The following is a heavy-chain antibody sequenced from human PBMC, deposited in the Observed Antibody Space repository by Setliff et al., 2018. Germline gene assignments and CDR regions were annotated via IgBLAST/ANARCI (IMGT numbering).Heavy chain of an antibody. CDR2: IIPMFGT. J-gene: IGHJ6*03. Sequence: SVKVSCKASGGTFSSYAISWVRQAPGQGLEWMGGIIPMFGTSYAQKFQGRVTITADESTSTAYMELSSLGSEDTAVYYCAGGQPLVRKYYYYMDVWGKGTTVTVSS. D-gene: IGHD3-10*01. V-gene: IGHV1-69*13. CDR1: GGTFSSYA. CDR3: AGGQPLVRKYYYYMDV.